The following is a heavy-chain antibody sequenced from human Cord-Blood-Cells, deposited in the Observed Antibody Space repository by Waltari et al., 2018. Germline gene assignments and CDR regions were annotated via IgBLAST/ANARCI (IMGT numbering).Heavy chain of an antibody. Sequence: QLQLQESGPGLVKPSETLSLTCTVSGGSIRSSSYYWGWIRQPPGKGLGWIGSISSSGCTSHTPPLESRVTISVDTSKNQFSLELRSVTAADTAVYYCARHSTTEGYRYYYYYYMDVWGKGTTVTVSS. CDR1: GGSIRSSSYY. V-gene: IGHV4-39*01. CDR2: ISSSGCT. CDR3: ARHSTTEGYRYYYYYYMDV. D-gene: IGHD1-26*01. J-gene: IGHJ6*03.